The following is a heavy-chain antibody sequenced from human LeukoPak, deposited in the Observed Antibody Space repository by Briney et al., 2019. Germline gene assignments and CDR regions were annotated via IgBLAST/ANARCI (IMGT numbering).Heavy chain of an antibody. CDR2: ISGSGGST. Sequence: GSLRLSCAASGFTFSNYAMRWVRQAPGKGLEWVSAISGSGGSTYYADSVKGRFTISRDNSKNTLYLQMNSLRAEDTAVYYCANGRQMATIPFDYWGQGTLVTVSS. D-gene: IGHD5-24*01. CDR1: GFTFSNYA. CDR3: ANGRQMATIPFDY. V-gene: IGHV3-23*01. J-gene: IGHJ4*02.